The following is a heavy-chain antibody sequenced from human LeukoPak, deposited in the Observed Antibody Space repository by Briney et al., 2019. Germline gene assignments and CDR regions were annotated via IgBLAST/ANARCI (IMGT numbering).Heavy chain of an antibody. CDR1: GFTFNVYS. Sequence: QPGGSLRLSCAASGFTFNVYSMNWVRQALGKGLEWISYISSSGSTIYYADSVKGRFTISRDNARNLLYLQMNSLRAEDTAVYYCAREGFGYDTLSGKDYLYYFDQWGRGTLVTVSS. CDR3: AREGFGYDTLSGKDYLYYFDQ. CDR2: ISSSGSTI. D-gene: IGHD3-9*01. V-gene: IGHV3-48*04. J-gene: IGHJ4*02.